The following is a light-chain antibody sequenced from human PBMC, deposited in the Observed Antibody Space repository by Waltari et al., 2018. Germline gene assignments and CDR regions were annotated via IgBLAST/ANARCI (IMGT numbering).Light chain of an antibody. CDR1: QIISSY. V-gene: IGKV1-39*01. Sequence: DIQMTQSPSSLSASVGDSVTITCRASQIISSYLNWYQQKPGKAPKLLIYAASSLQSGVPSRFSGSGSGTEFTLTISSLQPEDFATYYCQQSYSTLYTFGQGTKLEIK. CDR3: QQSYSTLYT. CDR2: AAS. J-gene: IGKJ2*01.